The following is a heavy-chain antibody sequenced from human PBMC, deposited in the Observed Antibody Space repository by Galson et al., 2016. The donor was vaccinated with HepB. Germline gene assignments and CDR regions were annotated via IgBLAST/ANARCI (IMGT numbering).Heavy chain of an antibody. CDR2: IKQDGSEK. J-gene: IGHJ4*02. V-gene: IGHV3-7*04. CDR3: TRTISATAGID. Sequence: WMSWVRQAPGKGLEWLANIKQDGSEKYYVDSVRGRFTISRDNAMNSLYLHMSSLRAEDTALYYCTRTISATAGIDWGQGTLVTVSS. D-gene: IGHD6-13*01. CDR1: W.